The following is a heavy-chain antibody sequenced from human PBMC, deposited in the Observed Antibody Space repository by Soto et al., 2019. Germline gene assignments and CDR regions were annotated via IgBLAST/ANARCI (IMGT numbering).Heavy chain of an antibody. D-gene: IGHD6-6*01. CDR3: ARGSSIAGLYYGMDV. J-gene: IGHJ6*02. CDR1: GGSISSGGYY. Sequence: QVQLQESGPGLVKPSQTLSLTCTVSGGSISSGGYYWTWIRQHPGKGLEWIGYNYYSGITYYNPSLKSGVTISLDPSKNQFSLKLSSVTAADTAVYYCARGSSIAGLYYGMDVWGQGTTVTVSS. CDR2: NYYSGIT. V-gene: IGHV4-31*03.